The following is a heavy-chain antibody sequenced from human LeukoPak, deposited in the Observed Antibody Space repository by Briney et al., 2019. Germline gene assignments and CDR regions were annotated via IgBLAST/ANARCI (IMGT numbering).Heavy chain of an antibody. Sequence: SSETLSLTCAVYGGSFSGYYWSWIRQPPGKGLEWIGYIYYSGSTSYNPSLKSRVTISVDTSKNQFSLKLSSVTAADTAVYYCARGDYYGLGSYYNDYYYGMDVWGQGTTVTVSS. CDR3: ARGDYYGLGSYYNDYYYGMDV. V-gene: IGHV4-59*01. CDR2: IYYSGST. CDR1: GGSFSGYY. D-gene: IGHD3-10*01. J-gene: IGHJ6*02.